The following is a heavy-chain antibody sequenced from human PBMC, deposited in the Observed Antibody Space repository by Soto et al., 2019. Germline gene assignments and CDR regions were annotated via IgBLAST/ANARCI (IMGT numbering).Heavy chain of an antibody. CDR2: IIPIFGTT. CDR1: GGTFTSDA. V-gene: IGHV1-69*01. CDR3: VSRASSGWYYYYDMDF. J-gene: IGHJ6*02. D-gene: IGHD6-19*01. Sequence: QVQLVQSGAEVKKPGSSVKVSCKASGGTFTSDAISWVRQAPGQGLEWMGGIIPIFGTTNYAQKFQGRVTITAAESTSTVYMELSSLRSDDTAVYYCVSRASSGWYYYYDMDFWGQGTTVTVSS.